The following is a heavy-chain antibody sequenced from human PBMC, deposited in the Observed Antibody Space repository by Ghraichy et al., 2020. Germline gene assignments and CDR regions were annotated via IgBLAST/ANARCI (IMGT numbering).Heavy chain of an antibody. Sequence: TLSLTCAVSGGSVSSSNWWSWVRQPPGKGLEWVGEIYHSGSANYNPSLKSRVTISVDKSKNQFSLKLTSVTAADTAVYYCARGGVAGTGFDSWGQGTLFTVSS. CDR2: IYHSGSA. CDR1: GGSVSSSNW. J-gene: IGHJ4*02. V-gene: IGHV4-4*02. D-gene: IGHD6-19*01. CDR3: ARGGVAGTGFDS.